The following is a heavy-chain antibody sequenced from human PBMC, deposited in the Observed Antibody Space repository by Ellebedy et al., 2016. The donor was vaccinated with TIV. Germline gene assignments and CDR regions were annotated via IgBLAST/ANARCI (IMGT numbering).Heavy chain of an antibody. J-gene: IGHJ4*02. CDR3: ATEGGRYCSGGSCYSLNYFLY. V-gene: IGHV3-21*01. D-gene: IGHD2-15*01. Sequence: GESLKISCAVSGVIFNDYNMNWVRQIPGKGLQWVASITSSGNYMNYADSVMGRFTVSRDNAKSSLFLQMGSLRDEDTAVYYCATEGGRYCSGGSCYSLNYFLYWGQGTLVTVSS. CDR1: GVIFNDYN. CDR2: ITSSGNYM.